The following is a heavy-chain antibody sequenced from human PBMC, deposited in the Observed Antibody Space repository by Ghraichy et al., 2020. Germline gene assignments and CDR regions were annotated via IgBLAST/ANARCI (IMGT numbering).Heavy chain of an antibody. CDR2: ISSNNSYI. V-gene: IGHV3-21*01. J-gene: IGHJ6*02. CDR3: ARDRDYGAKYYYYYGMDV. D-gene: IGHD4-17*01. CDR1: GFTFSSYN. Sequence: GGSLRLSCAASGFTFSSYNMNWVRQAPGKGLEWVSSISSNNSYIYYADSVKGRFTISRDNAKNSLYLQMNSLRAEDTAVYYCARDRDYGAKYYYYYGMDVWGQGTTVTVSS.